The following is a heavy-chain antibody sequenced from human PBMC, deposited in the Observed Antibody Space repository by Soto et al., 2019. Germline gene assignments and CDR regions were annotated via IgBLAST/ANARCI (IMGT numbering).Heavy chain of an antibody. D-gene: IGHD2-2*01. J-gene: IGHJ6*01. Sequence: QVQLVEFGGGVVQPGRSLRLSCAASGFTFSDYAMHWVRQAPGKGLEWVAIISFDGSNELYADSVQGRFTISRDNSESTLYLQMNSLRADDTAVYYCARPAATVIYYSGMDVW. CDR1: GFTFSDYA. CDR2: ISFDGSNE. CDR3: ARPAATVIYYSGMDV. V-gene: IGHV3-30-3*01.